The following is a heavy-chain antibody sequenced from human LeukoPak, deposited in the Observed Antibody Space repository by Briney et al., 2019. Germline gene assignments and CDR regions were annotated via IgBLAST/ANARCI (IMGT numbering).Heavy chain of an antibody. CDR3: AKPIDSSGAFDI. V-gene: IGHV3-30*02. D-gene: IGHD3-22*01. CDR1: GFTFSSYG. J-gene: IGHJ3*02. Sequence: GGSLRLSCAASGFTFSSYGIHWVRQAPGKGLEWVAFIRYDGSNKYYADSVKGRFTISRDNSKNTLFLQMNSLRAEDTAVYYCAKPIDSSGAFDIWGQGTMVTVSS. CDR2: IRYDGSNK.